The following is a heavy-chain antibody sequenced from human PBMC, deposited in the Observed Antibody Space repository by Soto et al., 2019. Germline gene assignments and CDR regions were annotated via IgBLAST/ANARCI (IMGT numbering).Heavy chain of an antibody. V-gene: IGHV3-74*01. CDR3: VRDNNGSFDY. J-gene: IGHJ4*02. Sequence: AGTLTLSCAASGFIFSSHWNHWVLQAPGKRLVEFSHIRPDGSNIYEEHSLQSRFTISRDSARNRLYLQMNSMRDEDTAIYYWVRDNNGSFDYWGQGILVTVSS. D-gene: IGHD1-1*01. CDR2: IRPDGSNI. CDR1: GFIFSSHW.